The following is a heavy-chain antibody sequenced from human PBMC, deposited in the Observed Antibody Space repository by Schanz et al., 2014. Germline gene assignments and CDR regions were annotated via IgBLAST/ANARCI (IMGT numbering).Heavy chain of an antibody. CDR3: ARSYSSGWYPYYYGMDV. Sequence: MQLVESGGGLVQRGGSLRLSCAASGFSVSNTYMSWIRQAPGKGLEWVSYISSSSSYTNYADSVKGRFTISRDNAKNSLYLQMNSLRAEDTAVYYCARSYSSGWYPYYYGMDVWGQGTTVTVSS. CDR2: ISSSSSYT. CDR1: GFSVSNTY. D-gene: IGHD6-19*01. J-gene: IGHJ6*02. V-gene: IGHV3-11*06.